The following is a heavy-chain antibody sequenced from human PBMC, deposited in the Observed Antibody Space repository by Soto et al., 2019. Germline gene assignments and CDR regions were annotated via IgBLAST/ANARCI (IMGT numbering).Heavy chain of an antibody. CDR3: ARRPYYDILTGYLAFDI. J-gene: IGHJ3*02. D-gene: IGHD3-9*01. CDR1: GGTFSIYA. Sequence: ASVKVSCKASGGTFSIYAISWVRQAPGQGLEWMGGIIPIFGTANYAQKFQGRVTITADESTSTAYMELSSLRSEDTAVYYCARRPYYDILTGYLAFDIWGQGTMVTVSS. CDR2: IIPIFGTA. V-gene: IGHV1-69*13.